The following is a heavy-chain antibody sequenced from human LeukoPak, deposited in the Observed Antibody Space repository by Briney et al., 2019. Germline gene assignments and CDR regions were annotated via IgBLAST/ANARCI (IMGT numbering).Heavy chain of an antibody. V-gene: IGHV3-53*01. CDR1: GFTVISNY. J-gene: IGHJ4*02. Sequence: GGSRRLSCAASGFTVISNYMSWVRQAPGKGLEWVSVIYSGGSTYYADSVKGRFTISRHNSKNTLYLQMNSLRAEDTAVYYCARGNSGSNFDSWGQGSLVTVSS. CDR2: IYSGGST. D-gene: IGHD6-19*01. CDR3: ARGNSGSNFDS.